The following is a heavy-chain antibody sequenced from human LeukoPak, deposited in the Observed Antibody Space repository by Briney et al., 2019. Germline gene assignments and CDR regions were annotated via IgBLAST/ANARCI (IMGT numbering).Heavy chain of an antibody. CDR2: INPSGGST. V-gene: IGHV1-46*01. J-gene: IGHJ4*02. Sequence: ASVKVSCKASGGTFISYAISWVRQAPGQGLEWMGIINPSGGSTSYAQKFQGRVTMTRDTSTSTVYMELSSPRSEDTAVYYCARDLVGATPSPDYWGQGTLVTVSS. CDR1: GGTFISYA. D-gene: IGHD1-26*01. CDR3: ARDLVGATPSPDY.